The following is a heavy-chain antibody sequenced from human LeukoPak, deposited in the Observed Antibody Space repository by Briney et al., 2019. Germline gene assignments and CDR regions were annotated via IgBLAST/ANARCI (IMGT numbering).Heavy chain of an antibody. J-gene: IGHJ6*02. CDR1: GYSFANYW. V-gene: IGHV5-51*01. CDR2: IYPDDSDT. D-gene: IGHD1-14*01. Sequence: GESLKISCKGSGYSFANYWIGWVRQMPGKGLEWMGIIYPDDSDTRYSPSFQGQVTTPADKSIDTAYLRWSRLKASDTAMYYCAGARIDYYYFYGLDVWGLGTTVTVSS. CDR3: AGARIDYYYFYGLDV.